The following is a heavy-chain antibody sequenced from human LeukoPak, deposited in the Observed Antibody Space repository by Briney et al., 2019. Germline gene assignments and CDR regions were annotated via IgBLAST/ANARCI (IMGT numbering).Heavy chain of an antibody. CDR2: IRRSAYGAPT. CDR3: TSGYSVARHDHY. D-gene: IGHD5/OR15-5a*01. CDR1: GFTFSSYA. V-gene: IGHV3-15*01. J-gene: IGHJ4*02. Sequence: PGGSLRLSCAASGFTFSSYAMSWVRQDPGKGLEWAGRIRRSAYGAPTDYAAPVKGRFIITRDDPRNMLYLQMNSLKTEDTAVYFCTSGYSVARHDHYWGPGTPVIVSS.